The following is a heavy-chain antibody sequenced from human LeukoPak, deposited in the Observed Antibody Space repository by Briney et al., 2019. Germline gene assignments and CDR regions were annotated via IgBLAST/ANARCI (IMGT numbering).Heavy chain of an antibody. Sequence: ASVKVSCKASGYTFTSYAMHWVRQAPGQRLEWMGWINAGNGNTKYSQEFQGSVTITRDTSASTAYMELSSLRSEDMAVYYCAREDSSGYYYYFDYWGQGTLVTVSS. D-gene: IGHD3-22*01. CDR1: GYTFTSYA. J-gene: IGHJ4*02. V-gene: IGHV1-3*03. CDR2: INAGNGNT. CDR3: AREDSSGYYYYFDY.